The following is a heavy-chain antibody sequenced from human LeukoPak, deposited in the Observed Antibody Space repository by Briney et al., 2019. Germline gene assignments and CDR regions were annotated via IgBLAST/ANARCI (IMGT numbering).Heavy chain of an antibody. V-gene: IGHV4-34*01. CDR2: INHSGST. D-gene: IGHD3-3*01. Sequence: SETLSLTCAVYGGSFSGYYWSWIRQPPGEGLEWIGEINHSGSTNYNPSLKSRVTISVDTSKNQFSLKLSSVTAADTAVYYCARGLLGDFWSGPIIGVYYFDYWGQGTLVTVSS. CDR1: GGSFSGYY. CDR3: ARGLLGDFWSGPIIGVYYFDY. J-gene: IGHJ4*02.